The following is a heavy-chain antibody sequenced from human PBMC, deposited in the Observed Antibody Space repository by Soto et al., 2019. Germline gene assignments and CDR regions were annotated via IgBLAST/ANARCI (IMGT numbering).Heavy chain of an antibody. CDR3: ALGNAMDV. CDR1: GGTFSSFA. J-gene: IGHJ6*02. D-gene: IGHD7-27*01. V-gene: IGHV1-69*01. CDR2: IMPIVGTP. Sequence: QVQLVQSGAEVKKPGSSVKVSCKASGGTFSSFAINWVRQAPGQGPQWMGGIMPIVGTPNYAQRFQGRVTIITDEVTSTAYMELTSLTVEDTAVYYCALGNAMDVWGQGTTVTGSS.